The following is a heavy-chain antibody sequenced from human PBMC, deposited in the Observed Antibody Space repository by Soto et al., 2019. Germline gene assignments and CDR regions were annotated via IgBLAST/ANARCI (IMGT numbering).Heavy chain of an antibody. D-gene: IGHD4-17*01. J-gene: IGHJ4*02. V-gene: IGHV3-74*01. CDR2: INNEGSST. Sequence: PGGSLRLSCEASGFSFSSCSMHWVRQSPGEGLVWVSRINNEGSSTYYADSVEGRFSISRDNSKNTLYLQMNSLRAEDTAVYYCAKEVTTVKRRYFDYWGQGTLVTVSS. CDR3: AKEVTTVKRRYFDY. CDR1: GFSFSSCS.